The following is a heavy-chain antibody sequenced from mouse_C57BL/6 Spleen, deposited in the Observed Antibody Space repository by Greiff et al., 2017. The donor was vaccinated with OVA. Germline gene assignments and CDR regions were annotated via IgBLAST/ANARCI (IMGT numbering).Heavy chain of an antibody. CDR1: GFSLTSYA. V-gene: IGHV2-9-1*01. D-gene: IGHD1-1*01. CDR3: ARNDYGSSYVSAWFAY. Sequence: VKLQESGPGLVAPSQSLSITCTVSGFSLTSYAISWVRQPPGKGLEWLGVIWTGGGTNYNSALKSRLSISKDNSKSQVFLKMNSLQTDDTARYYCARNDYGSSYVSAWFAYWGQGTLVTVSA. J-gene: IGHJ3*01. CDR2: IWTGGGT.